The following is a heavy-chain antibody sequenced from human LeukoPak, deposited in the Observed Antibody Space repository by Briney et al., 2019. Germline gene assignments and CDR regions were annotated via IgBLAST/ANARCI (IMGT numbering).Heavy chain of an antibody. CDR1: GGSFSSYY. V-gene: IGHV4-34*01. J-gene: IGHJ5*02. Sequence: SETLSLTCAVYGGSFSSYYWSWIRQPPGKGLEWIGEINHSGGTNYNPSLKSRVTISVDTSKNQSSLKLSSVTAADTAVYYCARGRPNSSGYPEYNWFDPWGQGTLVTVSS. CDR2: INHSGGT. CDR3: ARGRPNSSGYPEYNWFDP. D-gene: IGHD3-22*01.